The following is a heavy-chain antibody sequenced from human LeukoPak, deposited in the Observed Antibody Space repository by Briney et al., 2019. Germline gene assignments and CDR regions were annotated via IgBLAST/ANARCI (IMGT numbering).Heavy chain of an antibody. D-gene: IGHD3-16*01. J-gene: IGHJ3*02. CDR2: ISGDSSNT. CDR3: ARATGTWGHDGFDI. V-gene: IGHV1-18*01. Sequence: ASVKVSCKAYGYNFMSHGISWVRQAPGQGREWMGWISGDSSNTNYAQRLQGRVTMTTDTSTTTAYMELRSLRSDDTAVYYCARATGTWGHDGFDIWGQGTMVTVSS. CDR1: GYNFMSHG.